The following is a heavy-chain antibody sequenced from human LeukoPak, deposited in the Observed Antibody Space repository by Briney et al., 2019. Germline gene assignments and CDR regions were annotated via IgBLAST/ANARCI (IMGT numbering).Heavy chain of an antibody. Sequence: SETLSLTCTVSGGSISSYYWSWIRQPAGKGLEWIGRIYTSGSTNYNPSLKSRVTISVDTSKSQFSLKLSFVTAADTAVYYCARMHSGYDVFDYWGQGTLVTVSS. V-gene: IGHV4-4*07. CDR1: GGSISSYY. CDR2: IYTSGST. D-gene: IGHD5-12*01. CDR3: ARMHSGYDVFDY. J-gene: IGHJ4*02.